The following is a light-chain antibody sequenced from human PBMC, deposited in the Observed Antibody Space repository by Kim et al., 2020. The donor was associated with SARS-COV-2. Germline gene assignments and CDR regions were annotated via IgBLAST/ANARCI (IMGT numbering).Light chain of an antibody. V-gene: IGLV1-44*01. J-gene: IGLJ3*02. Sequence: QSVLTQPPSASGTPGQRVTISCSGSSSNIGRNTLNWYQQLPGTAPKLLIYSNNQRPSGVPDRFSGSKSGNSASLASSGLQSEDEADYYCAEWDDSLNGGVFGGGTQLTVL. CDR2: SNN. CDR1: SSNIGRNT. CDR3: AEWDDSLNGGV.